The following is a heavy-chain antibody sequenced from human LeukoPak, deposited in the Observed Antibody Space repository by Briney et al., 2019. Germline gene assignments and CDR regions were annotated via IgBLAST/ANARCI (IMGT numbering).Heavy chain of an antibody. CDR2: ISGHGGVT. Sequence: GGSLRLSCAASGFSFSSYGMSWVRQAPGKGLEWVSSISGHGGVTYYADSVKGRVTISRDNSNNTLHLQMNSLRAVDTAVYYCAKVSYITMRVVVITGFDYWGQGTLVTVSS. CDR1: GFSFSSYG. CDR3: AKVSYITMRVVVITGFDY. J-gene: IGHJ4*02. D-gene: IGHD3-22*01. V-gene: IGHV3-23*01.